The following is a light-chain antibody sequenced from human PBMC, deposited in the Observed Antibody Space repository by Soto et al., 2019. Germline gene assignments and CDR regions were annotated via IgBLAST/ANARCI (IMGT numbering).Light chain of an antibody. Sequence: DIQMTQSPSSLSASVGARVTITCRASQSIATFLNWYQQRPGQAPRLLIYAASNLDSGVPSTFSGSGSETVFTLTISSLKPDDFATDYCQQGYCSPSTFGPGTMLEIK. V-gene: IGKV1-39*01. CDR2: AAS. CDR3: QQGYCSPST. J-gene: IGKJ2*01. CDR1: QSIATF.